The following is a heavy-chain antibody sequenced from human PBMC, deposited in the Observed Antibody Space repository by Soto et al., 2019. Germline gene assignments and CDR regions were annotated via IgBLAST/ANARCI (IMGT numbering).Heavy chain of an antibody. D-gene: IGHD6-25*01. CDR1: GFTFSSFG. CDR2: IWYDGSKE. Sequence: QEQLAESGGGVVQPGRSLRLSCTASGFTFSSFGMSWVRQAPGKGLEWVALIWYDGSKEYYADSVKGRFTISRDDSKNTVYLQMDSLRAEDTAVYYCTREGTSGSGSSEAWFDPWGQGTLVTVSS. CDR3: TREGTSGSGSSEAWFDP. V-gene: IGHV3-33*08. J-gene: IGHJ5*02.